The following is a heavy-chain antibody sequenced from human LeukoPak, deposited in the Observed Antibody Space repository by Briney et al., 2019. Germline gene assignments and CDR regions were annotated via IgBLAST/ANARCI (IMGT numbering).Heavy chain of an antibody. Sequence: GGSLRLSCATSGFGFSNAWMNWVRQAPGKGLEWVGRIRSNSDGGTIDYAASVKDRFTLSRDDSKDTLYLQLNSLQTADTAVYYCATDSHDYTWGQGTLVTVSS. D-gene: IGHD4-11*01. V-gene: IGHV3-15*07. CDR1: GFGFSNAW. CDR3: ATDSHDYT. J-gene: IGHJ5*02. CDR2: IRSNSDGGTI.